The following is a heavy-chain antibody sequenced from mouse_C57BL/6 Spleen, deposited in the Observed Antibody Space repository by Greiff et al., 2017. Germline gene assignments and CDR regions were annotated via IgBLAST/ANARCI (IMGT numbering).Heavy chain of an antibody. CDR2: ISYDGSN. Sequence: EVKLMESGPGLVKPSQSLSLTCSVTGYSITSGYYWNWIRQFPGNKLEWMGYISYDGSNNYNPSLKNRISITRDTSKNQFFLKLNSVTTEDTATYYCASYYSNYGCDYWGQGTTLTVSS. V-gene: IGHV3-6*01. J-gene: IGHJ2*01. CDR3: ASYYSNYGCDY. CDR1: GYSITSGYY. D-gene: IGHD2-5*01.